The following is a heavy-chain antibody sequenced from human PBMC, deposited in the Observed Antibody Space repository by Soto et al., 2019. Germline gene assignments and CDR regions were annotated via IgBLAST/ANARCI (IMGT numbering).Heavy chain of an antibody. CDR1: GYTFTSYG. J-gene: IGHJ4*02. CDR3: ARDQSRNYDRIGYYGGFDY. V-gene: IGHV1-18*04. CDR2: ISAYNGNT. D-gene: IGHD3-22*01. Sequence: ASVKVSCKASGYTFTSYGISWVRQAPGQGLEWMGWISAYNGNTNYAQKLQGRVTMTTDTSTSTAYMELRSLRSDDTAVYYCARDQSRNYDRIGYYGGFDYWGQGTLVTVSS.